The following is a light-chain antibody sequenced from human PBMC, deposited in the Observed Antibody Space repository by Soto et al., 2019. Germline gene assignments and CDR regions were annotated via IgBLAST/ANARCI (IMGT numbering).Light chain of an antibody. V-gene: IGKV3-20*01. Sequence: EIVLTQSPGTLSLSPGERATLSCRASHSVSSNYLAWYQQKPGRAPRLLISGASNRATGIPDRFSGSGSGTEFTLTISRLDPDVFAVYYCQQYGTSPITFGQGTRLQI. J-gene: IGKJ5*01. CDR2: GAS. CDR1: HSVSSNY. CDR3: QQYGTSPIT.